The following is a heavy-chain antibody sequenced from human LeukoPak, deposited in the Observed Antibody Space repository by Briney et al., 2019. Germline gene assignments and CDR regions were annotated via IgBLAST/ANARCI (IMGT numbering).Heavy chain of an antibody. V-gene: IGHV3-11*01. D-gene: IGHD3-10*01. CDR2: ISSSGSTI. J-gene: IGHJ4*02. CDR1: GFTFSDYY. Sequence: PGGSLRLSCAASGFTFSDYYMSWIRQAPGKGLEWVSYISSSGSTIYYADSVKGRFTISRDNSKNTLYLQMNSLRAEDTAVYYCAKLPYGSGSYYFDYWGQGTLVTVSS. CDR3: AKLPYGSGSYYFDY.